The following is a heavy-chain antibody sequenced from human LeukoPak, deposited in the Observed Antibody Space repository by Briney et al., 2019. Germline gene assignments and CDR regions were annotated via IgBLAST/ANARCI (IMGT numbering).Heavy chain of an antibody. J-gene: IGHJ4*02. CDR1: GFTFSSYA. Sequence: GGSLRLSCAASGFTFSSYAMSWVRQAPGKGLEWVSAISGSGGSTYYADSVKGRFTISRDNSKNTLYVQMNSLRAEDTAVYYCASIGYCSGGSCSYYYDSSGYVDYWGQGTLVTVSS. CDR2: ISGSGGST. V-gene: IGHV3-23*01. D-gene: IGHD2-15*01. CDR3: ASIGYCSGGSCSYYYDSSGYVDY.